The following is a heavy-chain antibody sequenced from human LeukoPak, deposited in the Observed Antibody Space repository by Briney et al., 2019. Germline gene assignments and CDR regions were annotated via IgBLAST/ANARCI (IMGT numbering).Heavy chain of an antibody. CDR3: ARESGDYGRDY. CDR1: GGSISSSSYY. J-gene: IGHJ4*02. CDR2: IYYTGST. Sequence: PSETLSLTCTVSGGSISSSSYYWGWIRQPPGKGLEWIGNIYYTGSTYYNPSLKSRVTISVDTSKNQFSLKLSSVTAADTAVYYCARESGDYGRDYWGQGTLVTVSS. D-gene: IGHD4-17*01. V-gene: IGHV4-39*07.